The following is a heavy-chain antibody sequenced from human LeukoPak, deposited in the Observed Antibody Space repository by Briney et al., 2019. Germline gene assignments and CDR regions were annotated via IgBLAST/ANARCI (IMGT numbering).Heavy chain of an antibody. V-gene: IGHV4-59*11. CDR1: GGSISSHY. J-gene: IGHJ5*02. CDR2: IYYSGSP. CDR3: AIDSGTTGKVKFDP. D-gene: IGHD2/OR15-2a*01. Sequence: AETLSLTCTVPGGSISSHYWSSIRQPPGKGLEWNGYIYYSGSPTSNASLKSRVTISVKTSKNQFSLKLRSVSAADTAVYHAAIDSGTTGKVKFDPWGQGTLVTVSS.